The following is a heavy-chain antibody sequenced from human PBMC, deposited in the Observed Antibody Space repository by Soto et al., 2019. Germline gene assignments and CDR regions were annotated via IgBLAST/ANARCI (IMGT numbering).Heavy chain of an antibody. CDR1: XYSFTSYW. CDR2: IYPGDSDT. D-gene: IGHD3-10*01. CDR3: AXHVIQTYYYYYMDV. J-gene: IGHJ6*03. Sequence: LKISCKGSXYSFTSYWIGWVRQMPGKGLEWMGIIYPGDSDTRYSPSFQGQVTISADKSISTAYLQWSSLKASDTAMYYCAXHVIQTYYYYYMDVWGKGTTVTV. V-gene: IGHV5-51*01.